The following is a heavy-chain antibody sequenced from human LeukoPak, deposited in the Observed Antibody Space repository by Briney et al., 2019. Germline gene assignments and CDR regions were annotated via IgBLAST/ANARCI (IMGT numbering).Heavy chain of an antibody. CDR3: ARAPQIYDSSGYYAS. Sequence: PGGSLRLSCAASGFTFSSYGMHWVRQAPGKGLEWVAVIWYDGSNKYYADSVKGRFTISRDNSKSTLYLQMNSLRAEDTAVYYCARAPQIYDSSGYYASWGQGTLVTVSS. CDR2: IWYDGSNK. V-gene: IGHV3-33*01. D-gene: IGHD3-22*01. J-gene: IGHJ4*02. CDR1: GFTFSSYG.